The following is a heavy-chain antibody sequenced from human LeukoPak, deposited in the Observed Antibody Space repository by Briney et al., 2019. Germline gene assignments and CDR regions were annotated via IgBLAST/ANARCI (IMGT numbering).Heavy chain of an antibody. Sequence: GGSLRLSCAASGFTFSDYYMSWIRQAPGKGLEWVSYISSSGSTIYYADSVKGRFTISRDNAKNSLYLQMNSLRAEDTAVYYCAREDGSGSYYSHYYGMDVWGQGTTVTVSS. CDR3: AREDGSGSYYSHYYGMDV. CDR1: GFTFSDYY. CDR2: ISSSGSTI. J-gene: IGHJ6*02. V-gene: IGHV3-11*01. D-gene: IGHD3-10*01.